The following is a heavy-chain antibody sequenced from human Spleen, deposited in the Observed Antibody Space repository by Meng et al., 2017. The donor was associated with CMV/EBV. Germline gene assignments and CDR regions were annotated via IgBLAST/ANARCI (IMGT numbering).Heavy chain of an antibody. CDR1: APPNSDDYY. D-gene: IGHD4-17*01. J-gene: IGHJ5*02. CDR3: ARYEYGDNWSDP. CDR2: IYHSGTT. Sequence: APPNSDDYYWSWVRQPPGKGLEWIGYIYHSGTTYYNPSLKSRVTISIDTSKNQFSLKVKSVTAADTAMYYCARYEYGDNWSDPWGQGTLVTVSS. V-gene: IGHV4-30-4*08.